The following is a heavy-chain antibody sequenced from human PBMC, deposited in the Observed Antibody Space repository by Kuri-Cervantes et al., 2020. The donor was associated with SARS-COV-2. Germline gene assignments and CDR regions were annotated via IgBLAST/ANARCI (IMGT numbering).Heavy chain of an antibody. J-gene: IGHJ4*02. CDR2: IKSKTDGGTT. Sequence: GESLKISCAGSGYTFSNAWMSWVRQAPGKGLEWVGRIKSKTDGGTTVYAAPVQGRFTISRDDSRNTLYLQMNSLKTENTAVYYCATGSTSGWYRRDFDFWGLGTLVTVSS. CDR1: GYTFSNAW. V-gene: IGHV3-15*01. D-gene: IGHD6-19*01. CDR3: ATGSTSGWYRRDFDF.